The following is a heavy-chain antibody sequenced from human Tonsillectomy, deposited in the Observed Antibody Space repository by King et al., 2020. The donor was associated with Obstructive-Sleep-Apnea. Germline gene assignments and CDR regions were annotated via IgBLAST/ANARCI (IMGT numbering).Heavy chain of an antibody. D-gene: IGHD5-12*01. J-gene: IGHJ4*02. CDR1: GFIFSSYA. V-gene: IGHV3-23*04. CDR2: ITGSVGGT. CDR3: AKSTGVATRGSDY. Sequence: VQLVESGGGLVPPGGSLRLYCAASGFIFSSYAMSWVRQATGKGLERVSAITGSVGGTYYEDSVKGRFTSSRDKSKKTLYLQMKSLRAEDTAVYYCAKSTGVATRGSDYWGQGTLVTVSS.